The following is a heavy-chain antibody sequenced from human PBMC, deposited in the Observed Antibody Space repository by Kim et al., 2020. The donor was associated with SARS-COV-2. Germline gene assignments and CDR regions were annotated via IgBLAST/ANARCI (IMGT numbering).Heavy chain of an antibody. J-gene: IGHJ4*01. CDR3: ARAGRVDCGTYYFDD. CDR2: IWYDGSNK. Sequence: GGSLRLSCAASGFTFSSYDIHWVRQAPGKGLEWVAVIWYDGSNKYYADSVKGRFTISRDNSKNTLYLQMNSLRAEDTAVYYCARAGRVDCGTYYFDDWG. D-gene: IGHD1-1*01. CDR1: GFTFSSYD. V-gene: IGHV3-33*01.